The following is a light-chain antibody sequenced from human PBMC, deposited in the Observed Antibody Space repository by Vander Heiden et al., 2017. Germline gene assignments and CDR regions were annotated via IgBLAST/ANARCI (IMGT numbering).Light chain of an antibody. V-gene: IGKV3-15*01. Sequence: EIVMTQSPATLSVSPGARATLSCRASQSVGSNLAWYQQRPGQAPRLLIYGVATRATGIPARFSGSGSGTEFTLTINSLQSEDFAVYYWQQYNNWPRTFGQGTKVEIK. CDR1: QSVGSN. J-gene: IGKJ1*01. CDR3: QQYNNWPRT. CDR2: GVA.